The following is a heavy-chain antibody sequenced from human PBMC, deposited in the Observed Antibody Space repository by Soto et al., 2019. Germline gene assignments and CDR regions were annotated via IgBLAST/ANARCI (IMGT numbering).Heavy chain of an antibody. D-gene: IGHD2-21*01. J-gene: IGHJ4*02. Sequence: ASVKVSCKTSGYTFTSYAMHCVRQAPGQRLEWMGWINAGNGNTKYSQKFQGRVTITRDKSARPAYMELSSLRSEDTAVYYCARAHSALAYWGQGTLVNVSS. CDR2: INAGNGNT. V-gene: IGHV1-3*01. CDR1: GYTFTSYA. CDR3: ARAHSALAY.